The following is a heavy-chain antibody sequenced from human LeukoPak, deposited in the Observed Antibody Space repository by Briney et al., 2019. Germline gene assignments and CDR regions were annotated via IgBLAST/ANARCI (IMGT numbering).Heavy chain of an antibody. V-gene: IGHV3-23*01. CDR2: ISGRSDNT. CDR3: AKWGDYDVLTGYYVSDF. D-gene: IGHD3-9*01. J-gene: IGHJ4*02. Sequence: QPGASLRLSCAASGFIFSNYAMYWVRQVPGKGLEWVSAISGRSDNTYYADSVKGRFTLSRDSSKNTLYLQMNSLRADDTAVYYCAKWGDYDVLTGYYVSDFWGQGTLVTVSS. CDR1: GFIFSNYA.